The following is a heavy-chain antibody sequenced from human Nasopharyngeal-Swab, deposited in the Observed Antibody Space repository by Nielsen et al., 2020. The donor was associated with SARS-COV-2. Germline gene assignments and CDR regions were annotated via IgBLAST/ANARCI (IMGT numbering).Heavy chain of an antibody. J-gene: IGHJ4*02. V-gene: IGHV3-7*01. CDR2: IKQDGSEK. CDR3: ATDGYSFGYDRGY. CDR1: GFTFSDHY. Sequence: GESLKISCAASGFTFSDHYMDWVRQAPGKGLEWVANIKQDGSEKYYIDSVKGRFTISRDNAKSSLFLEMNSLRVEDTALYYCATDGYSFGYDRGYWGQGTLVIVSS. D-gene: IGHD4-11*01.